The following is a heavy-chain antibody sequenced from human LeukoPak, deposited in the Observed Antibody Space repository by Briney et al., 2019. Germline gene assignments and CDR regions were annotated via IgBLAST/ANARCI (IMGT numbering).Heavy chain of an antibody. V-gene: IGHV1-69*04. J-gene: IGHJ3*01. CDR1: GDNFSSYV. D-gene: IGHD3-16*02. CDR2: IIPTLDVA. Sequence: HGASVKVSCKASGDNFSSYVITWVRQAPGQGLEWMGRIIPTLDVANFAQKFKGRVTITADKSTNTAHLELSSLRSEDTAVYYCTREGVYSPDPTSYHRLPFDFWGEGTVVIVSS. CDR3: TREGVYSPDPTSYHRLPFDF.